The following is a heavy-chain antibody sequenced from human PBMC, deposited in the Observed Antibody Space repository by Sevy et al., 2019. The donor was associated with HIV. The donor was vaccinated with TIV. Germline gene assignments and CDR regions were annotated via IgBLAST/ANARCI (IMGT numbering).Heavy chain of an antibody. CDR1: GFTFGDYA. D-gene: IGHD3-16*01. CDR2: FRSKGYGGTT. V-gene: IGHV3-49*03. CDR3: TRAPRGGWAFDL. Sequence: GGSLRLSCTASGFTFGDYAMSWFRQAPGKGLEWVGLFRSKGYGGTTEYAASVKGRFIMSRDDSKSIAYLQMNSLKTEDTAVYYCTRAPRGGWAFDLWGQGTMVTVSS. J-gene: IGHJ3*01.